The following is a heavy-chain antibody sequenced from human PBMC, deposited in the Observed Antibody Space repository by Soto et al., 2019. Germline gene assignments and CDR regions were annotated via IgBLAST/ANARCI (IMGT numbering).Heavy chain of an antibody. V-gene: IGHV1-69*04. J-gene: IGHJ5*02. Sequence: ASVKVSCKASGGTFSSYTISWVRQAPGQGLEWMGRIIPILGIANYAQKFQGRVTITADKSTSTAYMELSSLRSEDTAVYYCARDYCTNGVCYGFDPWGQGTLVTVSS. CDR2: IIPILGIA. CDR3: ARDYCTNGVCYGFDP. CDR1: GGTFSSYT. D-gene: IGHD2-8*01.